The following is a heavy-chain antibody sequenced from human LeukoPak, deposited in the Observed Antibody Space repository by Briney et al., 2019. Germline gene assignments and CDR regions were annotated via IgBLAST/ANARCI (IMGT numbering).Heavy chain of an antibody. J-gene: IGHJ4*02. Sequence: GGSLRLSCAASGFTFSDYTMNWVRQAPGKGLEWVSSIGSVTTYIYYADSLKGRFTISRGNAKNSLYLQMDSLRAEDTAIYFCARAIAVAGPYYFDYWGQGTLVTVSS. CDR2: IGSVTTYI. V-gene: IGHV3-21*01. CDR3: ARAIAVAGPYYFDY. D-gene: IGHD6-19*01. CDR1: GFTFSDYT.